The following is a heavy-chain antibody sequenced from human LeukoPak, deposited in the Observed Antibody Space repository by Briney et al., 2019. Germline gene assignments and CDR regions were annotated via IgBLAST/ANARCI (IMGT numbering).Heavy chain of an antibody. V-gene: IGHV3-13*01. CDR1: GFTFRSYD. CDR2: IGTAGEI. J-gene: IGHJ2*01. D-gene: IGHD6-13*01. CDR3: ARSAYTSTWYYRYFDL. Sequence: GGSLRLSCAASGFTFRSYDMHWVRQATGKGLEWVSDIGTAGEIYYPGSVKGRFTISRENAKNSLHLQMNSRRAGDTAVDYCARSAYTSTWYYRYFDLWGRGTLVTVSS.